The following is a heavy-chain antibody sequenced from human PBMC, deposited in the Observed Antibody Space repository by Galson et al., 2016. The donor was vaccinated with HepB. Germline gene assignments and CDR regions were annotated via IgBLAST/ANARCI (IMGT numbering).Heavy chain of an antibody. CDR2: ISYDGSNK. V-gene: IGHV3-30-3*01. Sequence: SLRLSCAASGFTFSSYAMHWVRQAPGKGLEWVAVISYDGSNKYYADSVKGRFTISRDNSKNTLYLQMNSLRAEDTAVYYCARDRGYSYGYLVSYYFDYWGQGTMLSVSS. D-gene: IGHD5-18*01. CDR3: ARDRGYSYGYLVSYYFDY. CDR1: GFTFSSYA. J-gene: IGHJ4*03.